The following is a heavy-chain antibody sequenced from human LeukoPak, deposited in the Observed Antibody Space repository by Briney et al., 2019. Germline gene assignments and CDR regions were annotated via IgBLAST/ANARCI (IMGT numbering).Heavy chain of an antibody. CDR3: ARDLYDSSGYYRNPFDC. CDR2: ISSSSSYI. D-gene: IGHD3-22*01. CDR1: GFTFSSYS. J-gene: IGHJ4*02. Sequence: PGGSLRLSCAASGFTFSSYSMNWVRQAPGKGLKWVSSISSSSSYIYYADSVKGRFTISRDNAKNSLYLQMNSLRAEDTAVYYCARDLYDSSGYYRNPFDCWGQGTLVTVSS. V-gene: IGHV3-21*01.